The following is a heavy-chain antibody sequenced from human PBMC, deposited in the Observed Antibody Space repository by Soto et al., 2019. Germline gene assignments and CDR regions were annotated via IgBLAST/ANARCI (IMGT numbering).Heavy chain of an antibody. CDR1: GFTFSDYA. Sequence: VQLVESGGGVVQPGRSLRLSCAASGFTFSDYAMHWVRQAPGKGLEWVAVVSHDGRNTHYADSVKGRFTISRDSSKNTVSLEMTWLRAEDTAGYYCAKGGRQWLVTSDFTSWGQGALVPVSS. CDR2: VSHDGRNT. J-gene: IGHJ4*02. V-gene: IGHV3-30*18. D-gene: IGHD6-19*01. CDR3: AKGGRQWLVTSDFTS.